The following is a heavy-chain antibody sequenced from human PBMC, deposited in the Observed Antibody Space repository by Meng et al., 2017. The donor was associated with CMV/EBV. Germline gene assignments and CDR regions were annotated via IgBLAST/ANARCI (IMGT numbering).Heavy chain of an antibody. CDR1: GGSISSSSSY. CDR2: IYYSGST. Sequence: VSGGSISSSSSYWGWIRQPPGKGLEWIGSIYYSGSTYYNPSLKSRVTISVDTSKNQFSLKLSSVTAADTAVYYCARELGYSSPFGYWGQGTLVTVSS. V-gene: IGHV4-39*07. J-gene: IGHJ4*02. CDR3: ARELGYSSPFGY. D-gene: IGHD5-18*01.